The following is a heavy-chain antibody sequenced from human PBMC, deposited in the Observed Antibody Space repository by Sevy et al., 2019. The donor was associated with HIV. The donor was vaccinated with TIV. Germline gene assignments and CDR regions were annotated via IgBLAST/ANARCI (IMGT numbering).Heavy chain of an antibody. CDR1: GFSLSSYS. CDR2: ISSSSSTI. J-gene: IGHJ4*02. V-gene: IGHV3-48*02. Sequence: GGSLRLSCAASGFSLSSYSMNWVRQAPGKGLEWVSYISSSSSTIYYADSVKGRFTISRDNAKNSLYLQMNSLRDEDTAVYYCARVHPDEHYFDYWGQGTLVTVSS. CDR3: ARVHPDEHYFDY.